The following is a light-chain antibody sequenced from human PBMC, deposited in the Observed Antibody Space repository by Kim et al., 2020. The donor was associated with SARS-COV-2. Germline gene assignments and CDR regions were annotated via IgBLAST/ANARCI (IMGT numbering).Light chain of an antibody. V-gene: IGLV2-14*03. CDR2: VSS. CDR3: SSYTSSSTLVV. J-gene: IGLJ2*01. CDR1: ISDVGGYNY. Sequence: HSITVACTETISDVGGYNYVSLYQQHPGKPPHLMIYVSSNRPSGVSTRFSGSKSGNTASLTISELQAEDESDCYCSSYTSSSTLVVFGGGTQLTVL.